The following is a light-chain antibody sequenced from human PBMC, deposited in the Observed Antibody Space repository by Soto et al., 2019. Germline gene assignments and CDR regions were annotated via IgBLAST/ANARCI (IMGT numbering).Light chain of an antibody. Sequence: PGERVTLSCRASQSVSSSYLTWYQQKAGQAPRLLIYGASTRATGIPARFSGSGSGTDFTLTISSLLPGDFAVYYCQQYGSSPWTFGQGTKVDIK. CDR1: QSVSSSY. J-gene: IGKJ1*01. CDR3: QQYGSSPWT. V-gene: IGKV3-20*01. CDR2: GAS.